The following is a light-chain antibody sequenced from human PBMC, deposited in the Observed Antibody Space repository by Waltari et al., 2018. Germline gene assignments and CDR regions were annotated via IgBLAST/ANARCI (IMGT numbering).Light chain of an antibody. J-gene: IGKJ4*01. Sequence: EIVLTQSPGTLSLSPGERATLPCRASQSVSSSYLAWYQQKPGQAPRLLIYGASGRATGIPDRFSGSGSGTDFTLTISRLEPEDFAVYYCQQYGSSPLTFGGGTKVEIK. CDR1: QSVSSSY. CDR3: QQYGSSPLT. V-gene: IGKV3-20*01. CDR2: GAS.